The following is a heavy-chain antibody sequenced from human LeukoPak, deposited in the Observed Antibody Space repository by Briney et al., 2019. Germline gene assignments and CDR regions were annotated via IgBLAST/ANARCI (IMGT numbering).Heavy chain of an antibody. CDR2: ISAYNGNT. CDR3: ARQYYHDSSGYYFAPDY. Sequence: ASVKVSCKASGYTFTSYGISWVRQAPGQGLEWMGWISAYNGNTNYAQKLQGRVTMTTDTSTSTAYRELRSLRSEDTAVYYCARQYYHDSSGYYFAPDYWGQGTLVTVSS. J-gene: IGHJ4*02. V-gene: IGHV1-18*01. CDR1: GYTFTSYG. D-gene: IGHD3-22*01.